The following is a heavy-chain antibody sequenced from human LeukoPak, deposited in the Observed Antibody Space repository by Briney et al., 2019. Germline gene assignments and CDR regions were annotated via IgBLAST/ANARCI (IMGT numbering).Heavy chain of an antibody. CDR2: VNNDAKEK. CDR3: ARPGYNWNDYGMDV. J-gene: IGHJ6*02. D-gene: IGHD1-1*01. V-gene: IGHV3-7*01. CDR1: GFSFSEYW. Sequence: GGSLRLSCAASGFSFSEYWMSWVRLTPGKGLEWVANVNNDAKEKYYVDSVKGRFTISRDNAKNSLYLQMNSLRAEDTAVYYCARPGYNWNDYGMDVWGQGTTVTVSS.